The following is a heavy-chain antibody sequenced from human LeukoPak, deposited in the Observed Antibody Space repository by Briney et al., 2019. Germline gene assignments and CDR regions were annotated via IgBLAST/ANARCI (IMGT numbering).Heavy chain of an antibody. D-gene: IGHD2-15*01. J-gene: IGHJ4*02. CDR1: GFTFSSSA. CDR3: AKGNSGSRYSGLDY. CDR2: ILYDESNK. V-gene: IGHV3-30*18. Sequence: GGSLRLSCAASGFTFSSSAMHWVRQAPGKGLEWVAVILYDESNKYYADSVKGRFTISRDNSKNTLYLQMNSLRAEDTAVYYCAKGNSGSRYSGLDYWGQGALVTVSS.